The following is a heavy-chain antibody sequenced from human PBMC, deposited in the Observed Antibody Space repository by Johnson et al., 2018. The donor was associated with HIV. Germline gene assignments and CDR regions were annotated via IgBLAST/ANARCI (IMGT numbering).Heavy chain of an antibody. CDR2: ISFDGNNE. J-gene: IGHJ3*02. D-gene: IGHD3-22*01. Sequence: VQLVESGGGVVRPGTSVRVSCVVSGLNFSDYGFHWVRQAPGKGLEWVAVISFDGNNEYYAASVKGRSTISRDNSKNTIYLHMNSLRTEDTAVYFCVRGRITLKGVDLRGGAFDIWGQGTMVTVSS. CDR3: VRGRITLKGVDLRGGAFDI. CDR1: GLNFSDYG. V-gene: IGHV3-30-3*01.